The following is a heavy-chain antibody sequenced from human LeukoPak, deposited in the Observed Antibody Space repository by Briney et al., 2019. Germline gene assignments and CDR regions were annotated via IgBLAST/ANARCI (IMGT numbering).Heavy chain of an antibody. Sequence: PGGSLRLSCAASGFTFSSYTMNWVRQAPGKGLEWVSSISSSSNYIYYADSVKGRFTISRDNAKNSLYLQMNSLRAEDTAVYYCAKDLAGGSGNYRYGIFDYWGQGTLVAVSS. CDR2: ISSSSNYI. D-gene: IGHD3-10*01. CDR3: AKDLAGGSGNYRYGIFDY. CDR1: GFTFSSYT. V-gene: IGHV3-21*04. J-gene: IGHJ4*02.